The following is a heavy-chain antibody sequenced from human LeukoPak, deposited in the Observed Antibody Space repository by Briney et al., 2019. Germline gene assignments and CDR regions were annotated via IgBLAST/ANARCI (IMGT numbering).Heavy chain of an antibody. CDR3: AKVGSGWYAGPEQPY. D-gene: IGHD6-19*01. CDR2: ISGSGGST. V-gene: IGHV3-23*01. J-gene: IGHJ4*02. CDR1: GFTFSSHA. Sequence: GGSLRLSCAASGFTFSSHAMSWVRQAPGKGLEWVSAISGSGGSTYYADSVKGRFTISRDNSKNTLYLQMNSLRAEDTAVYYCAKVGSGWYAGPEQPYWGQGTLVTVSS.